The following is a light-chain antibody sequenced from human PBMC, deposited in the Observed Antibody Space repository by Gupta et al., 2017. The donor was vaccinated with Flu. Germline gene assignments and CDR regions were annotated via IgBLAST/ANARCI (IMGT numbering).Light chain of an antibody. CDR2: LNGDGSH. J-gene: IGLJ3*02. CDR3: QTWGTGLEV. Sequence: QVVLTQPPSASASLGASVTPTCTLSSGHSTYAIAWHQHQPQKGPRYWMSLNGDGSHRKGDGIPDRFSGSSSGAERYLTISSLQSEDEADYYCQTWGTGLEVFGGGTKLTVL. CDR1: SGHSTYA. V-gene: IGLV4-69*01.